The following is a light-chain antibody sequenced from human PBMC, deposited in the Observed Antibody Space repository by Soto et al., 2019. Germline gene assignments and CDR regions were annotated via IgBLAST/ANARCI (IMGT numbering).Light chain of an antibody. V-gene: IGKV3-15*01. CDR1: QSVSSD. J-gene: IGKJ1*01. Sequence: EIVMTQSPATLSVSPGERATLXXRSSQSVSSDLAWYHQKPGQAPRLXIYGASTRATGIPARFSGSGSGTEFTLTINSLQSEDFAVYYCQQYNNWPRTFGQGTKVDI. CDR2: GAS. CDR3: QQYNNWPRT.